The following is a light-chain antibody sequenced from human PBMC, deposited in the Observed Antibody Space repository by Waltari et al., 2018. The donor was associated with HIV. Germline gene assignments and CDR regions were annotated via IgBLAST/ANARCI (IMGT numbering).Light chain of an antibody. CDR3: QQYNSYSES. J-gene: IGKJ2*03. CDR1: QSISSW. CDR2: KAS. V-gene: IGKV1-5*03. Sequence: DIQMTQSPSTLSASVGDRVTITCRASQSISSWLAWYQQKPGKAPKLLIYKASSLESGVPSRFSGSGSGTEFTLTISSLQPDDFATYYCQQYNSYSESFGQGTKLEIK.